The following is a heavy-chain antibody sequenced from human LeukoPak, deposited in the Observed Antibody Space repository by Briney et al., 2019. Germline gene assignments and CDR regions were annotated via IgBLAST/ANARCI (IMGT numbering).Heavy chain of an antibody. CDR3: ARAGQGRYYDSSGYYKLDY. Sequence: RPGGSLRLSCAASGFTFSSYGMHWVRQAPGKGLEGVAVIWYDGSNKYYADSVKGRFTISRDNSKNTLYLQMNSLRAEDTAVYYCARAGQGRYYDSSGYYKLDYWGQGTLVTVSS. D-gene: IGHD3-22*01. V-gene: IGHV3-33*01. J-gene: IGHJ4*02. CDR1: GFTFSSYG. CDR2: IWYDGSNK.